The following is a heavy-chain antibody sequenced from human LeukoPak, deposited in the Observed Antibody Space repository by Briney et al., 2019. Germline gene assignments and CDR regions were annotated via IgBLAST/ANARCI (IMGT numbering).Heavy chain of an antibody. D-gene: IGHD3-3*01. Sequence: GRSLRLSCAASGFTFGDYGIHWVRQAPGKGLEWVAVISYDGSIKNYADSVKGRFTISRDNSKSTLYLQVNSLRSEDTAVYYCARDLSPILYDSDYYYYYMDVWGKGTTVTVSS. CDR3: ARDLSPILYDSDYYYYYMDV. V-gene: IGHV3-30*03. CDR1: GFTFGDYG. CDR2: ISYDGSIK. J-gene: IGHJ6*03.